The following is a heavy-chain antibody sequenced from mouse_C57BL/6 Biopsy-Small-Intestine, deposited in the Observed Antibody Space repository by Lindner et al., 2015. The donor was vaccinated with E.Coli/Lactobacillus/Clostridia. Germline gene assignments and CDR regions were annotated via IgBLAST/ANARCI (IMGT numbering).Heavy chain of an antibody. CDR3: AKFYFSTTGYFDY. Sequence: VQLQESGAELMKPGASVKLSCKATGYTFTGYWIEWVKQRPGHGLECIGEILPGSGSTNYNEKFKGKATFTADTSSNTAYMQVSSLTTEDSAIYYCAKFYFSTTGYFDYRGQGTTLTVSS. CDR1: GYTFTGYW. J-gene: IGHJ2*01. D-gene: IGHD1-2*01. V-gene: IGHV1-9*01. CDR2: ILPGSGST.